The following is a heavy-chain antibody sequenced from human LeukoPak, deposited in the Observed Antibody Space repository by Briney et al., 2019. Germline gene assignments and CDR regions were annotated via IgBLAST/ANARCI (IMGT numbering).Heavy chain of an antibody. CDR1: GGSISSYY. V-gene: IGHV4-59*01. CDR3: ARVGSSGPFGVSDYFDY. J-gene: IGHJ4*02. D-gene: IGHD3-22*01. Sequence: SETLSLTCTVSGGSISSYYWSWIRQPPGKGLEWIGYIYYSGSTNYNPSLKSRVTISVDTSKNQFSLKLSSVTAADTAVYYCARVGSSGPFGVSDYFDYWGQGTLVTVSS. CDR2: IYYSGST.